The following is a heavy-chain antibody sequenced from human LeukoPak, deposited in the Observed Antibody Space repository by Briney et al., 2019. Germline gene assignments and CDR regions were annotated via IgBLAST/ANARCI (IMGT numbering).Heavy chain of an antibody. Sequence: SETLSLTCTVSGGSISSGGYYWSWIRQHPGKGLEWIGYISYTGSTHYNPSLKSRVTISVDTSKNQFSLRLSSVTAADTAVYYCARPTYCSSTSCSGAMDVWGQGTTVTVSS. CDR3: ARPTYCSSTSCSGAMDV. J-gene: IGHJ6*02. CDR1: GGSISSGGYY. CDR2: ISYTGST. D-gene: IGHD2-2*01. V-gene: IGHV4-31*03.